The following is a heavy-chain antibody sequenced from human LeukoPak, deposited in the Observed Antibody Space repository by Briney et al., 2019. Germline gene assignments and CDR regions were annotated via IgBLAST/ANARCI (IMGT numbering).Heavy chain of an antibody. D-gene: IGHD3-10*01. J-gene: IGHJ3*02. CDR1: GYTFTSYD. V-gene: IGHV1-8*01. Sequence: VASMKVSCKASGYTFTSYDINWVRQATGQGLEWMGWMNPNSGNTGYAQKFQGRVTMTRNTSISTAYMELSGLRSEDTAVYYCAREREFDAFDIWGQGTMVTVSS. CDR2: MNPNSGNT. CDR3: AREREFDAFDI.